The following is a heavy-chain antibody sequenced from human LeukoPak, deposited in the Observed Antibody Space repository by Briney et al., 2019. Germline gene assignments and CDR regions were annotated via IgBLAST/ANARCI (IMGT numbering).Heavy chain of an antibody. CDR1: GITFSSFA. D-gene: IGHD2-21*01. V-gene: IGHV1-58*01. Sequence: VASAKVSCKTSGITFSSFAVQWVRQARGQRLEWIGWIVVGSGTTKYAQKFQERVTITRDMSTSTAFMELRSLRFDDTAVYYCAADVIPGPKGFDPWGQGTLVTVSS. J-gene: IGHJ5*02. CDR3: AADVIPGPKGFDP. CDR2: IVVGSGTT.